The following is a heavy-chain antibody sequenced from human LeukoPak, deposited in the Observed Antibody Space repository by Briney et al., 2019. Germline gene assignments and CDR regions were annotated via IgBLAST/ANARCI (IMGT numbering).Heavy chain of an antibody. V-gene: IGHV3-15*01. Sequence: GGSLRVSCAASGFTFSNAWMSWVRQDPGEGLEWVGHIKSKTDGGTTDYAAPVKGRFTISRDDSKTTLYLQMNSLKTEDTALYYCATEYYGSYNYWGQGTLVTVSS. CDR1: GFTFSNAW. D-gene: IGHD1-26*01. J-gene: IGHJ4*02. CDR2: IKSKTDGGTT. CDR3: ATEYYGSYNY.